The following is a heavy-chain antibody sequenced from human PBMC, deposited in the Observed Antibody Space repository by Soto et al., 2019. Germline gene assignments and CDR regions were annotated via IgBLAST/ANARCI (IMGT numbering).Heavy chain of an antibody. D-gene: IGHD3-22*01. J-gene: IGHJ4*02. V-gene: IGHV4-39*01. CDR1: GGSISSSSYY. CDR3: AXHKYYYDSSGYYAYFDY. CDR2: IYYSGST. Sequence: SETLSLTCTVSGGSISSSSYYWGWIRQPPGKGLEWIGSIYYSGSTYYNPSLKSRVTISVDTSKNQFSLKLSSVTAADTAVYYCAXHKYYYDSSGYYAYFDYWGQGTLVTVSS.